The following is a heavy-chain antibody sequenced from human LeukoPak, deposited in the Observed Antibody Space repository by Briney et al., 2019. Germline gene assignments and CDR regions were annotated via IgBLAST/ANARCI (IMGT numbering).Heavy chain of an antibody. V-gene: IGHV3-9*01. CDR2: ISWNSGSI. D-gene: IGHD6-13*01. Sequence: GGSLRLSCEASGFTFSDYSLNWVRQAPGKGLEWVSGISWNSGSIGYADSVKGRFTISRDNAKNSLYLQMNSLRAEDTALYYCAKAVWEYSSSWSPFDYWGQGTLVTVSS. CDR3: AKAVWEYSSSWSPFDY. CDR1: GFTFSDYS. J-gene: IGHJ4*02.